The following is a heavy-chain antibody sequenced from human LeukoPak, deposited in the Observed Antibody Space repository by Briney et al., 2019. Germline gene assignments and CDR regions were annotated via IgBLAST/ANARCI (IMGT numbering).Heavy chain of an antibody. CDR1: GFTFSSYA. CDR3: AKDLNSSSWPAVYYYYYYGMDV. V-gene: IGHV3-23*01. J-gene: IGHJ6*02. D-gene: IGHD6-13*01. CDR2: ISGSGGST. Sequence: GGSLRLSCAASGFTFSSYAMSWVRQVPGKGLEWVSAISGSGGSTYYADSVKGRFTISRDNSKNTLYLQMNSLRAEDTAVYYCAKDLNSSSWPAVYYYYYYGMDVWGQGTTVTVSS.